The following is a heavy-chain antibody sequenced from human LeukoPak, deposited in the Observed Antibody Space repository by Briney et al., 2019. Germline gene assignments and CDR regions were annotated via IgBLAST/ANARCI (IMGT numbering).Heavy chain of an antibody. J-gene: IGHJ4*02. V-gene: IGHV1-46*01. CDR1: GYTFTGYW. CDR2: ISPSGGST. CDR3: ARDLPYSSSWESIDY. Sequence: ASVKLSCKAFGYTFTGYWMHWVRQAPGQGPEWMGVISPSGGSTIYAQKFKGRVTLTRDMSTSTAYMELRSLRSDDTAVYYCARDLPYSSSWESIDYWGQGTLVTVSS. D-gene: IGHD6-13*01.